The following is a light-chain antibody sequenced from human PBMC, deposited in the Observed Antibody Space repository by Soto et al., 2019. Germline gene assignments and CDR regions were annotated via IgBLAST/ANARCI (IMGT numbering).Light chain of an antibody. CDR2: NVS. CDR3: SSYTTSTSLE. CDR1: SSDVGAYNY. J-gene: IGLJ3*02. V-gene: IGLV2-14*03. Sequence: QSVLTQPTSVSGSPGQSITISCTGTSSDVGAYNYVSWYQQHPGKAPKLIISNVSDRPSGIPNRFSASKSGNTASLTISGLQAEDEAHYYCSSYTTSTSLEFGGGTKLTVL.